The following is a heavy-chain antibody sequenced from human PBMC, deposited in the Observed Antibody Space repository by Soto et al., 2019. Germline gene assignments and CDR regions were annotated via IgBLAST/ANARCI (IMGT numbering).Heavy chain of an antibody. Sequence: QVQLQESGPGLVKPSETLSLTCTVSGASVTSDTTYWTWIRQPPGKGLEWIGHIDYNGSPIYSPSLKSRLTISVDTSKNQFSLKLSSVTAADTAIYSCASAHLWVRLSDYWGQGTLVTVSS. CDR3: ASAHLWVRLSDY. V-gene: IGHV4-61*01. CDR1: GASVTSDTTY. D-gene: IGHD1-26*01. J-gene: IGHJ4*02. CDR2: IDYNGSP.